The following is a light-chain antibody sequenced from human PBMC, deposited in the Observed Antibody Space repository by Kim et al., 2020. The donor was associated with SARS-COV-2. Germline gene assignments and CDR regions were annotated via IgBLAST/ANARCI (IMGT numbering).Light chain of an antibody. V-gene: IGKV1-6*01. CDR3: LQDYGYPRS. CDR2: AAS. J-gene: IGKJ2*03. Sequence: ASVGDRVTITCRASQGIRNDLGWYQQKPGKAPKVLIYAASRLQSGVPSRFSGSGSGTDFTLTISSLQPEDFATYYCLQDYGYPRSFGQVTKLEI. CDR1: QGIRND.